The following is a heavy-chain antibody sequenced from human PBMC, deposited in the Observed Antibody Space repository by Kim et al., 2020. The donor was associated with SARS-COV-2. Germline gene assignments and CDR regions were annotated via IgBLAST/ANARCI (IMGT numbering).Heavy chain of an antibody. D-gene: IGHD3-3*01. J-gene: IGHJ6*02. Sequence: GGSLRLSCAASGFTFSSYGMHWVRQAPGKGLEWMAVISFDGSFKYYADSVKGRFTISRDNSENTLYLQMNSLRAEDSALYYCAKDRKGITVFGVVKGGVDVWGQGTTVTVSS. CDR3: AKDRKGITVFGVVKGGVDV. V-gene: IGHV3-30*18. CDR1: GFTFSSYG. CDR2: ISFDGSFK.